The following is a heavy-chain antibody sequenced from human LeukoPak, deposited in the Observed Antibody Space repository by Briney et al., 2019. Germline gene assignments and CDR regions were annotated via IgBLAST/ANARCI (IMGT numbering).Heavy chain of an antibody. V-gene: IGHV3-11*01. Sequence: PGGSLRLSCAASGFTFSDYYMSWIRQAPGKGLEWVSYITSRGSFTYFGDSVKGRFTISRDNAKNSLYLQMNRLRAEDTAVYYCARGDFWSDYYRYFEYWGQGTLVTVS. J-gene: IGHJ4*02. CDR1: GFTFSDYY. CDR2: ITSRGSFT. D-gene: IGHD3-3*01. CDR3: ARGDFWSDYYRYFEY.